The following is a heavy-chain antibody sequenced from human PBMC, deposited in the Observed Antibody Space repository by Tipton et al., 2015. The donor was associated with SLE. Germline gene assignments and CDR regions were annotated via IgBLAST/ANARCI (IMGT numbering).Heavy chain of an antibody. Sequence: QSGAEVKKPGSSVKVSCKASGGTFSSYTISWVRQATGQGLEWMGWMNPNSGNTGYAQKFQGRVTMTRNTSISTAYMELSSLRSEDTAVYYCARGPIFGVEEADWGQGTLVTVSS. CDR1: GGTFSSYT. D-gene: IGHD3-3*01. V-gene: IGHV1-8*02. CDR3: ARGPIFGVEEAD. J-gene: IGHJ4*02. CDR2: MNPNSGNT.